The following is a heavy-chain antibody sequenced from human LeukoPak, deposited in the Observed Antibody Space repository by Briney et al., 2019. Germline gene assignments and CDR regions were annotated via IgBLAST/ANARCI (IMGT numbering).Heavy chain of an antibody. CDR2: ISGSGSST. CDR1: GFTFRNYA. J-gene: IGHJ4*02. Sequence: PGGSLRLSCAASGFTFRNYAMNWVRQAPGEGLEWVSRISGSGSSTNYADSVKGRFTISRDNSKNTLYLQMTSLRAEDTAIYYCAKDSNTPGYFDYWGQGIPVTVSS. V-gene: IGHV3-23*01. CDR3: AKDSNTPGYFDY. D-gene: IGHD2/OR15-2a*01.